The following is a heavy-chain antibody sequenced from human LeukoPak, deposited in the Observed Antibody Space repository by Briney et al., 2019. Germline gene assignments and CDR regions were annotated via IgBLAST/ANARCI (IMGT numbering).Heavy chain of an antibody. Sequence: ASVKVSCKASGGTFSSYAISWVRQAPGQGLEWMGGIIPIFGTANYAQKFQGRVTITTDESTSTAYMELSSLRSEGTAVYYCARSQGFLEWLLYLLDYWGQGTLVTVSS. CDR2: IIPIFGTA. D-gene: IGHD3-3*01. V-gene: IGHV1-69*05. CDR1: GGTFSSYA. J-gene: IGHJ4*02. CDR3: ARSQGFLEWLLYLLDY.